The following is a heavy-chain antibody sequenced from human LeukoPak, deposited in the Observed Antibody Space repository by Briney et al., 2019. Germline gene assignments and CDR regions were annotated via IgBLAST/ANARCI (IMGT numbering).Heavy chain of an antibody. D-gene: IGHD5-12*01. V-gene: IGHV3-30*18. CDR2: ISYDGSNK. Sequence: PGGSLRLSCAASGFTFSSYGMHWVRQAPGKGLEWVAVISYDGSNKYYADSVKGRFTISRDNAKNSLYLQMNSLRPEDTAFYYCAKGRGYELPLDNWGQGTLVTVSS. J-gene: IGHJ4*02. CDR1: GFTFSSYG. CDR3: AKGRGYELPLDN.